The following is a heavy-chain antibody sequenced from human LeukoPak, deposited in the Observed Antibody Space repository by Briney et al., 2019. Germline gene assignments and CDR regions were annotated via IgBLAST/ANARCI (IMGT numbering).Heavy chain of an antibody. CDR3: AKDRWNYWDGPDY. CDR1: GLSFSNFG. Sequence: GGSLRLSCAASGLSFSNFGMHWVRQAPGKGLEWVTVISYDGSNEKYADSVKGRFTISRDNSKNTLYLQMNSLRVEDTAMYYCAKDRWNYWDGPDYWGQGTLVTVSS. CDR2: ISYDGSNE. J-gene: IGHJ4*02. V-gene: IGHV3-30*18. D-gene: IGHD1-7*01.